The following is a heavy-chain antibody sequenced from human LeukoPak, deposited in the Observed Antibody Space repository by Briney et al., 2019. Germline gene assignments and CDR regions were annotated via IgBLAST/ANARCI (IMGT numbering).Heavy chain of an antibody. CDR3: ARKRYNWFDP. V-gene: IGHV4-31*03. J-gene: IGHJ5*02. Sequence: SETLSLTCTVSGGSISSGGYYWSWIRQHPGKGLEWIGYIYYSGSTYYNPSLESRVTISVDTSKNQFSLKLSSVTDADTAVYYCARKRYNWFDPWGQGTLVTVSS. CDR2: IYYSGST. CDR1: GGSISSGGYY.